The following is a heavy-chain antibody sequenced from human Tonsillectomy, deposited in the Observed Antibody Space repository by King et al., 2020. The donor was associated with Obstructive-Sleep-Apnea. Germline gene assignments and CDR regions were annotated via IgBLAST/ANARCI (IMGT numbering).Heavy chain of an antibody. J-gene: IGHJ4*02. D-gene: IGHD6-13*01. V-gene: IGHV4-59*08. CDR2: IYYLGST. CDR1: GGSISSYY. CDR3: ARQSIAAAGTCFDY. Sequence: VQLQESGPGLVKPSETLSLTCTVSGGSISSYYWSWIRQPPGKGLGVFGYIYYLGSTNYNPPLKSRVTISVDTSKNPFSLKLSSVTAADTAVYYCARQSIAAAGTCFDYWGQGTLVTVAS.